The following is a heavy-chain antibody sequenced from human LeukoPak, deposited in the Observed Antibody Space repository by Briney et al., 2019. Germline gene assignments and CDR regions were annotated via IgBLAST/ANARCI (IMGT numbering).Heavy chain of an antibody. J-gene: IGHJ3*02. CDR1: GGTFSSYA. D-gene: IGHD2-21*02. CDR3: ARDRPNLWSPHCGGDCHDAFDI. Sequence: GASVKVSCKASGGTFSSYAISWVRQAPGQGLEWMGGIIPIFGTANYAQKFQGRVTITADESTSTVYKELSSLRSEDTAVYYCARDRPNLWSPHCGGDCHDAFDIWGRGTMVTVSS. CDR2: IIPIFGTA. V-gene: IGHV1-69*13.